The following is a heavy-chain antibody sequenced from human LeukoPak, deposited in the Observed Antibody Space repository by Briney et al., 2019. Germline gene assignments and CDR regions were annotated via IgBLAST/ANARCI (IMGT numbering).Heavy chain of an antibody. J-gene: IGHJ3*01. Sequence: GGSLRLSCTGSGFTFGDYAISWVRQAPGKGLEWVSSISSSSRYIYYADLVKGRFTISRDNAKNSLYLQMNSLRAEDTAVYYCARSDVQDVDAFDVWGQGTMVTVSS. V-gene: IGHV3-21*01. CDR1: GFTFGDYA. CDR2: ISSSSRYI. CDR3: ARSDVQDVDAFDV.